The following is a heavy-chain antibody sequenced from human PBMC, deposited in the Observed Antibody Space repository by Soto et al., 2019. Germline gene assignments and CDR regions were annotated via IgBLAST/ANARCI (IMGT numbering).Heavy chain of an antibody. CDR3: ASGVGGSRLNWFAP. J-gene: IGHJ5*02. Sequence: PSETLSLTCNVSGGSIYTYYWNWIRQSPGRGLEWIGYIPYSGSANYNPSLNSRLTMSVDRSKSQFSMKLASVSAADTAVYYCASGVGGSRLNWFAPPGQRTLVTVSS. V-gene: IGHV4-59*12. D-gene: IGHD3-16*01. CDR2: IPYSGSA. CDR1: GGSIYTYY.